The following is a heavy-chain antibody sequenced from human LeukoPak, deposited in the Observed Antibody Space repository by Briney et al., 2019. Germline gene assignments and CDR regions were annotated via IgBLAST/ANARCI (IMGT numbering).Heavy chain of an antibody. CDR3: ARDLYSSGWYGAFDI. D-gene: IGHD6-19*01. J-gene: IGHJ3*02. V-gene: IGHV4-59*01. Sequence: SETLSLTCTVSGGSISSYYWSWIRQPPGKGLEWIGHIYYSGSTNYNPSLKSRVTISVDTSNNQFSLKLSSVTAADTAVYYCARDLYSSGWYGAFDIWGQGTMVTVSS. CDR1: GGSISSYY. CDR2: IYYSGST.